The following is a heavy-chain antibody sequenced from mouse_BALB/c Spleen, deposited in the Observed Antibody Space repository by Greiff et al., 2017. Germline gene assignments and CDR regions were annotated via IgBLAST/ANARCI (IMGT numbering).Heavy chain of an antibody. CDR1: GYTFTDYA. D-gene: IGHD1-1*01. CDR3: ARKGGRYWYFDV. J-gene: IGHJ1*01. Sequence: VQLQQSGAELVRPGVSVKISCKGSGYTFTDYAMHWVKQSHATSLEWIGVISTYYGDASYNQKFKGKATMTVDKSSSTAYMELARLTSEDSAIYYCARKGGRYWYFDVWGAGTTVTVSS. V-gene: IGHV1S137*01. CDR2: ISTYYGDA.